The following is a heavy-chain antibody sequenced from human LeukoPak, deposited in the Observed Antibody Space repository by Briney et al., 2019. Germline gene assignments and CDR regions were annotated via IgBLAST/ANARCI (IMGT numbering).Heavy chain of an antibody. CDR3: ARHGQSVAVAGTIYYYMDV. D-gene: IGHD6-19*01. Sequence: ASVKVSCKASGGTFSSYAISWARQAPGQGLEWMGWISAYNGNTNYAQKLQGRVTMTTDTSTSTAYMELRSLRSDDTAVYYCARHGQSVAVAGTIYYYMDVWGKGTTVTVSS. CDR1: GGTFSSYA. J-gene: IGHJ6*03. V-gene: IGHV1-18*01. CDR2: ISAYNGNT.